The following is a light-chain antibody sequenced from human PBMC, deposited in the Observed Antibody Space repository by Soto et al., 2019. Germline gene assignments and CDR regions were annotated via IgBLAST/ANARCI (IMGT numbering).Light chain of an antibody. CDR3: QQCRTTPRT. CDR2: GAS. Sequence: DIQMTQFPSSLSASVGDRVTITCRASQTISTCLNWYQQKAGTAPKLLIYGASDLESGIPSRFSGSGSGTYFTLTMSSLQPEDFAIYYCQQCRTTPRTFGQGTRVEI. J-gene: IGKJ1*01. CDR1: QTISTC. V-gene: IGKV1-39*01.